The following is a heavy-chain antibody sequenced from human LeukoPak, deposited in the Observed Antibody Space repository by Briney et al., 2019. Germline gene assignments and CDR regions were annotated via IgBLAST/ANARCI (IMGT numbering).Heavy chain of an antibody. J-gene: IGHJ6*02. CDR3: ARANIYYDILTGYHRNGMDV. CDR2: ISGSGGST. Sequence: GGSLRLSCAASGFTFSSYAMSWVRQAPGKGLEWVPAISGSGGSTYYADSVKGRFTISRDNSKNTLYLQMNSLRAEDTAVYYCARANIYYDILTGYHRNGMDVWGQGTTVTVSS. CDR1: GFTFSSYA. V-gene: IGHV3-23*01. D-gene: IGHD3-9*01.